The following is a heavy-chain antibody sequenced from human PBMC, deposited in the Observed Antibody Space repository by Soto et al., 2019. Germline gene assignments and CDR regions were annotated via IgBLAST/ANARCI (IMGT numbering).Heavy chain of an antibody. CDR1: GFTFSSYA. Sequence: GGSLRLSCAASGFTFSSYAMSWVRQAPGKGLEWVSAISGSGGSTYYADSVKGRFTISRDNCKNTLYLQMNSLRAEDTAVYYYAQFRAPSPGLLRPLLNACDIWRQGSTVTDSS. D-gene: IGHD3-10*01. CDR2: ISGSGGST. CDR3: AQFRAPSPGLLRPLLNACDI. J-gene: IGHJ6*02. V-gene: IGHV3-23*01.